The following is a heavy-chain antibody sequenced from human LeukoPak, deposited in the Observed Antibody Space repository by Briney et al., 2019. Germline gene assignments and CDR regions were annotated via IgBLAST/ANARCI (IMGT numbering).Heavy chain of an antibody. D-gene: IGHD3-10*01. V-gene: IGHV3-30*02. CDR2: IRYDGNNK. J-gene: IGHJ4*02. CDR1: GFTFSSYG. CDR3: AKVPTMVRGVITDN. Sequence: GSLRLSCAASGFTFSSYGMHWVRQAPGKGLEWVAFIRYDGNNKYYADSVKGRFTISRDNSKNTLFLQMISLRVEDTAVYYCAKVPTMVRGVITDNWGQGTLVTVSS.